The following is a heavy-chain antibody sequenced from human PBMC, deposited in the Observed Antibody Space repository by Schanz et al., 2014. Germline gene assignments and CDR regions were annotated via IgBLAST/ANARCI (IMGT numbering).Heavy chain of an antibody. CDR2: ISAYTNNT. D-gene: IGHD2-2*01. Sequence: VQSVHSGTEVQKLGASVKVSCQTSGYTFTAYGINWVRQAPGQGLEWMGWISAYTNNTNYAQKVQGRVTMTTDTSTGTAYVELRSLRSDDTAVYYCARDRMRDRSTASCLHDNWFDAWGQGTLVIVSS. J-gene: IGHJ5*02. CDR3: ARDRMRDRSTASCLHDNWFDA. CDR1: GYTFTAYG. V-gene: IGHV1-18*01.